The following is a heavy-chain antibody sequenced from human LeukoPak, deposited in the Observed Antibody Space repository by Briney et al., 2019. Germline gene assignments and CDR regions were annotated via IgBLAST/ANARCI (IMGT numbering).Heavy chain of an antibody. CDR3: AILDSAHPSGVH. D-gene: IGHD5-18*01. CDR1: TFTFIPGW. Sequence: GESLRPSCQAATFTFIPGWTSCVRQAPRNGREWVALMKRDGSEKLYVDSVMGRFTISRDTAKNSLNLQLDSLRDEDSALYFGAILDSAHPSGVHWGQGNLVTVSS. J-gene: IGHJ4*02. V-gene: IGHV3-7*01. CDR2: MKRDGSEK.